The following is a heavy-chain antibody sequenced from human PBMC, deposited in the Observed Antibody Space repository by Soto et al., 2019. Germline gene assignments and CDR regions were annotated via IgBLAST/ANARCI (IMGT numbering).Heavy chain of an antibody. D-gene: IGHD2-15*01. CDR3: ARRYCSGGSCYRWFDP. V-gene: IGHV1-46*01. CDR2: INPSGGST. CDR1: GYTFTSYY. Sequence: PRPPVKVSCKASGYTFTSYYMHWVRQAPGQGLEWMGIINPSGGSTSYAQKFQGRVTMTRDTSTSTVYMELSSLRSEDTAVYYCARRYCSGGSCYRWFDPWGQGTLVTVSS. J-gene: IGHJ5*02.